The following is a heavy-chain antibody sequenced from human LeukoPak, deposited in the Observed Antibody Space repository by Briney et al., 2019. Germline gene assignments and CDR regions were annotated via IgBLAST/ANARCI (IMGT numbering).Heavy chain of an antibody. CDR2: IYYSGNT. J-gene: IGHJ6*02. V-gene: IGHV4-30-4*01. D-gene: IGHD2-15*01. CDR3: ARQYCSGGSCYSWSENLFRKADYYYGMDV. CDR1: GGSISSGDYS. Sequence: PSQTLSLTCTVSGGSISSGDYSWSWIRQPPGKGLEWIGYIYYSGNTYYNASLKSRVTISVDTSKNQFSLRLSSVTAADTAVYYCARQYCSGGSCYSWSENLFRKADYYYGMDVWGQGTTVTVSS.